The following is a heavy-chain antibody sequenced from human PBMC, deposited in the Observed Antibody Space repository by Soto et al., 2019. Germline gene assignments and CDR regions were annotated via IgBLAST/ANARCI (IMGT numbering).Heavy chain of an antibody. J-gene: IGHJ6*02. D-gene: IGHD4-17*01. CDR3: AKNGDYSYYYAMDV. CDR1: GFTFSDYF. Sequence: LRLSCAASGFTFSDYFMSWIRQAPGKGPEWISHISSSSISTNYADSVKGRFTISRDNAKNSLYLEMTSLTAEDTAIYYCAKNGDYSYYYAMDVWGQGTTVTVSS. V-gene: IGHV3-11*06. CDR2: ISSSSIST.